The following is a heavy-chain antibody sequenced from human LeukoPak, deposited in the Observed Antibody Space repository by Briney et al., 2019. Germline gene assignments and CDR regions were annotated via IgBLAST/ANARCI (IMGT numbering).Heavy chain of an antibody. CDR3: ASGATQLVGAFDI. CDR1: VGTFSSYA. Sequence: ASGRVSCKTSVGTFSSYAISCVRQAPGEGLVCRGGIIPIFFTANYAQKFQGRVTITADKSTSTAYIELSSLRSEDTAVYYCASGATQLVGAFDIWGQATVVTASS. CDR2: IIPIFFTA. J-gene: IGHJ3*02. D-gene: IGHD6-13*01. V-gene: IGHV1-69*06.